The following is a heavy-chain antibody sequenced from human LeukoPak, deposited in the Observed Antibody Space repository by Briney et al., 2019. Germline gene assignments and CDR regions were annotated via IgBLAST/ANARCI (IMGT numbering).Heavy chain of an antibody. D-gene: IGHD2-15*01. CDR1: GGSISSGDYY. V-gene: IGHV4-30-4*01. CDR2: IYYSGST. Sequence: SQTLSLTCTVSGGSISSGDYYWSWIRQPPGKGLEWIGYIYYSGSTYYNPSLKSRVTISVDTSKNQFSLKLSSVTAADTAVYYCARSSRYSGGSCYSSWGQGTLVTVSS. J-gene: IGHJ4*02. CDR3: ARSSRYSGGSCYSS.